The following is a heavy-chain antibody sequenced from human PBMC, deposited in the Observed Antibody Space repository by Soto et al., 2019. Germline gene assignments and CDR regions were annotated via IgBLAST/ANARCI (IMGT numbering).Heavy chain of an antibody. J-gene: IGHJ5*02. Sequence: VKVSCKASGYTFTSYGISWVRQAPGQGLEWMGWISAYNGNTNYAQKLQGRVTMTTDTSTSTAYMELRSLRSDDTAVYYCTRGTTMVRNNWFDPWGQGTQVTVSS. CDR3: TRGTTMVRNNWFDP. CDR2: ISAYNGNT. V-gene: IGHV1-18*04. CDR1: GYTFTSYG. D-gene: IGHD3-10*01.